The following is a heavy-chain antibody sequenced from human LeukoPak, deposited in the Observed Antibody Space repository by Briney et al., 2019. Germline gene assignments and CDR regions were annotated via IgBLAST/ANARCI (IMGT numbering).Heavy chain of an antibody. CDR2: ISGSAGSA. CDR3: AKGGSSGYYNHFDY. Sequence: GGSLRLSCAASGFTFSNYAMSWVRQAPGKGLEWVSTISGSAGSAYYADSVKGRFTISRDNSKNTLYLQMNSLRAEDTAVYYCAKGGSSGYYNHFDYWGQGTLGTVSS. V-gene: IGHV3-23*01. CDR1: GFTFSNYA. J-gene: IGHJ4*02. D-gene: IGHD3-22*01.